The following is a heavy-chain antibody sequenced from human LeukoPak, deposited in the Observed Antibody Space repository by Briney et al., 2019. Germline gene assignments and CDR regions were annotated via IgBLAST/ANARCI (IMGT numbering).Heavy chain of an antibody. Sequence: SQTLSLTCAISGDSVSNNSAAWNWIRQSPSRGLEWLGRTYYRSKLYNDYAVSVNSRITINPDTSKHQFSLQVNSVTPEDTAVYYCARAPTPIIAVAGSFDYWGQGTLVTVSS. CDR2: TYYRSKLYN. CDR1: GDSVSNNSAA. J-gene: IGHJ4*02. CDR3: ARAPTPIIAVAGSFDY. V-gene: IGHV6-1*01. D-gene: IGHD6-19*01.